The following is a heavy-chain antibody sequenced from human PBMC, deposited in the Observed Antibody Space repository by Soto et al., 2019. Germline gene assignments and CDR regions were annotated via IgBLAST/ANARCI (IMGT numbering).Heavy chain of an antibody. CDR1: GFTFSSYW. D-gene: IGHD6-6*01. J-gene: IGHJ3*02. Sequence: EVQLGESGGGLVQPGGALRLSCAASGFTFSSYWMNWVRQAPGKGLEWVANIKQDGSEKYYVDSVKGRFTISRNNANNSLYVQMNNLRAEDTAVYYCARVSSFDAFDIWGQGTMVTVSS. CDR3: ARVSSFDAFDI. V-gene: IGHV3-7*03. CDR2: IKQDGSEK.